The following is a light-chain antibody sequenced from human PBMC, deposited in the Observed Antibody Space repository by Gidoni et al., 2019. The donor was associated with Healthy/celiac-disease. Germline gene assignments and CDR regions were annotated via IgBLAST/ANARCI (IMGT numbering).Light chain of an antibody. CDR2: SKN. CDR1: SSNIGSNT. CDR3: AAWDDSLNGYV. Sequence: QSVLTQPPSASGPPGQGVTISCSGSSSNIGSNTVNWYQQLPGTAPKPLIYSKNQRPSGVPDRFSGSKSGTSASLAISGLQSEDEADYYCAAWDDSLNGYVFGTGTKVTVL. V-gene: IGLV1-44*01. J-gene: IGLJ1*01.